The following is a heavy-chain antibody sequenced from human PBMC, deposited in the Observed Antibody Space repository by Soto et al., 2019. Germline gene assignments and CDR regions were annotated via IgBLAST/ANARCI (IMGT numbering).Heavy chain of an antibody. J-gene: IGHJ5*02. D-gene: IGHD6-13*01. CDR1: GGSISSYY. CDR2: IYYSGST. V-gene: IGHV4-59*01. CDR3: ARVIRYSSSPNWFVP. Sequence: PSETLSLTCTVSGGSISSYYWSWIRQPPGKGLEWIGYIYYSGSTNYNPSLKSRVTISVDTSKNQFSLKLSSETAADTAVYYCARVIRYSSSPNWFVPWCQGPRVTVSS.